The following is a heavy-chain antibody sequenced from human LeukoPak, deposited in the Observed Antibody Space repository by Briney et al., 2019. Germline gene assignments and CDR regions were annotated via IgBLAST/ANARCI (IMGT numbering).Heavy chain of an antibody. CDR2: INPNSGGT. CDR3: ARELPANDFDY. V-gene: IGHV1-2*02. CDR1: GYTFTGYY. Sequence: GASVKVSCKASGYTFTGYYMHWVRQAPGQGLEWMGWINPNSGGTNYAQKFQGRVTMTRNTSISTAYMELSSLRSEDTAVYYCARELPANDFDYWGQGTLVTVSS. D-gene: IGHD2-15*01. J-gene: IGHJ4*02.